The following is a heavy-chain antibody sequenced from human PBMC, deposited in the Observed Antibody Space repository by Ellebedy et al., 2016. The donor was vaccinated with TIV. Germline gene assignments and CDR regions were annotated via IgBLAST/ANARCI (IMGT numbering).Heavy chain of an antibody. CDR1: GFTFSKYW. Sequence: GGSLRLSCVASGFTFSKYWMSWVRQAPGKGLEWLANIKTDRSEQYFADSVKGRSTLSRDNAKNSLYLQMNSLRPEDTAVYYCARDPYSGYYWDLNGALDIWGQGTMVTVSS. V-gene: IGHV3-7*01. CDR3: ARDPYSGYYWDLNGALDI. CDR2: IKTDRSEQ. D-gene: IGHD5-12*01. J-gene: IGHJ3*02.